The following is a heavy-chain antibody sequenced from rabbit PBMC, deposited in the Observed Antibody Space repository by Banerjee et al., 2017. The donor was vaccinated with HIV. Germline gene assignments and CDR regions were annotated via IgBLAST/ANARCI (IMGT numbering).Heavy chain of an antibody. V-gene: IGHV1S47*01. J-gene: IGHJ4*01. CDR2: IYTGSGST. D-gene: IGHD6-1*01. CDR1: GFSLSNNYV. Sequence: QEQLKETGGGLVQPEGSLALTCKASGFSLSNNYVMCCVRQAPGKGLEWIGCIYTGSGSTYYASWAKGRFTITRSTSLNTVTLQMTSLTAADTATYFCARATYVGYGYGMGYFNLWGPGTLVTVS. CDR3: ARATYVGYGYGMGYFNL.